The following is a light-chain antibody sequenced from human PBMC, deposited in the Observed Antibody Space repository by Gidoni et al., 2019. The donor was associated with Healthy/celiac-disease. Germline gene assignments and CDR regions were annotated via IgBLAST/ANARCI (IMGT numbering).Light chain of an antibody. CDR2: DVS. V-gene: IGKV1-13*02. CDR1: QGISSA. CDR3: QQGNSYPVT. J-gene: IGKJ5*01. Sequence: AIQLTQSPSSLSASGGDRVTITCRDSQGISSALAWYQQKPGKAPKLLIYDVSSLESGASSRFRGGGSGTDFTLTISSLQPEDFATYYCQQGNSYPVTFGQGTRLEIK.